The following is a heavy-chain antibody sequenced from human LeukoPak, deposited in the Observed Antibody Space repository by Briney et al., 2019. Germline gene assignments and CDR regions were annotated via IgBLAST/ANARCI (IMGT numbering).Heavy chain of an antibody. CDR2: INAGNGNT. J-gene: IGHJ3*02. D-gene: IGHD4-23*01. CDR1: GYTFTSYA. V-gene: IGHV1-3*01. CDR3: ARDGTTVAAFDI. Sequence: ASVKVSCKASGYTFTSYAMHWVRQAPGQRLEWMGWINAGNGNTKYSQKFQGRVTITRDTSASTAYMELSSLRSDDTAVYYCARDGTTVAAFDIWGQGTMVTVSS.